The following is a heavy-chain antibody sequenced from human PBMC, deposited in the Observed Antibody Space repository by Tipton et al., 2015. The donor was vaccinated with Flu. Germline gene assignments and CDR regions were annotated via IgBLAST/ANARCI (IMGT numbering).Heavy chain of an antibody. CDR3: ATLTGDDY. V-gene: IGHV3-48*03. CDR2: ISSSGDTI. CDR1: GFTFSSYE. D-gene: IGHD7-27*01. Sequence: SLRLSCAASGFTFSSYEMNWVRQAPGKGLEWVSYISSSGDTISYADSVRGRFTISRDNTKKSLYLQLNSLRAEDTAIYYCATLTGDDYWGRGTLVTVSS. J-gene: IGHJ4*02.